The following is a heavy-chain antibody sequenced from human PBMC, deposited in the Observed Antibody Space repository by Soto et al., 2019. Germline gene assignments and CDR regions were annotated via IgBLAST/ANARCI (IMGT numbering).Heavy chain of an antibody. D-gene: IGHD3-16*02. CDR3: AKLRTYDYIWGSYRPDAFDI. CDR2: ISGSGGST. CDR1: GFTFSSYA. V-gene: IGHV3-23*01. J-gene: IGHJ3*02. Sequence: GESLKISCAASGFTFSSYAMSWVRQAPGKGLEWVSAISGSGGSTYYADSVKGRFTISRDNSKNTLYLQMNSLRAEDTAVYYCAKLRTYDYIWGSYRPDAFDIWGQGTMVTVSS.